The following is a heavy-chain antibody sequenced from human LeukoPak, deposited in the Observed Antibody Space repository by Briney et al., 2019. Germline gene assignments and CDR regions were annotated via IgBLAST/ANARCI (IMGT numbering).Heavy chain of an antibody. J-gene: IGHJ4*02. CDR2: IYYSGSA. CDR3: ASCSLAWYYFDY. V-gene: IGHV4-30-4*08. Sequence: PSQTLSLTCTVSGGSISSGDYYWRWIRQPPGKGLEWIGYIYYSGSAYYNPSLKSRVTISVDTSKNQFSLKLSSVTAADTAVYYCASCSLAWYYFDYWGQGTLVTVSS. CDR1: GGSISSGDYY. D-gene: IGHD2-8*02.